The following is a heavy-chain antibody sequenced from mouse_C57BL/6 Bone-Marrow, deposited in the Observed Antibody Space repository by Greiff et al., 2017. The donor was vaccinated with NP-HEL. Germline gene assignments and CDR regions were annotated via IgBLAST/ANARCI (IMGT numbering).Heavy chain of an antibody. CDR2: IDPENGDT. V-gene: IGHV14-4*01. CDR1: GFNIKDDY. Sequence: EVQLQQSGAELVRPGASVKLSCTASGFNIKDDYMHWVKQRPEQGLEWIGWIDPENGDTEYASKFQGKATITADTSSNTAYLQLSSLTSEDTAVYYCTPFSTMVTTRGAMDYWGQGTSVTVSS. J-gene: IGHJ4*01. D-gene: IGHD2-2*01. CDR3: TPFSTMVTTRGAMDY.